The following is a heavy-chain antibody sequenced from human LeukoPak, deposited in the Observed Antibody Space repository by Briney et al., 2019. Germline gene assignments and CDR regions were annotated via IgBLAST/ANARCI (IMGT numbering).Heavy chain of an antibody. V-gene: IGHV3-23*01. CDR3: AKEGVVVVPAAKGSDYFDY. D-gene: IGHD2-2*01. J-gene: IGHJ4*02. CDR2: ISGSGGST. CDR1: GFTFSSYA. Sequence: PGGSLRLSCAASGFTFSSYAMSWVRQAPGKGLEWVSAISGSGGSTYYADSVKGRFTISRDNSKNTLYLQMNSLRAEDTAVYYCAKEGVVVVPAAKGSDYFDYWGQGTLVTVSS.